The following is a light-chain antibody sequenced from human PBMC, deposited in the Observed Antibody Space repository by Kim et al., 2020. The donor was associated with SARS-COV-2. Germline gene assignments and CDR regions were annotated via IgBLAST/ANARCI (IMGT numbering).Light chain of an antibody. V-gene: IGKV3-11*01. CDR1: QSVSSY. CDR2: DAS. Sequence: SSSPGERAPLSCRASQSVSSYLAWYQQKPGQAPRLLIYDASNRATGIPARFSGSGSGTDFTLTISSLEPEDFALYYCQQRGDWPYTFGQGTKLEI. CDR3: QQRGDWPYT. J-gene: IGKJ2*01.